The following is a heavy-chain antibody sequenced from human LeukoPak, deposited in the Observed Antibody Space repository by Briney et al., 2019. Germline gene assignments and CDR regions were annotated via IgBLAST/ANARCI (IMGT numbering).Heavy chain of an antibody. J-gene: IGHJ4*02. V-gene: IGHV4-34*01. D-gene: IGHD5-18*01. CDR2: INHSGST. CDR1: GGSFSGYY. CDR3: ARGLEGTAMI. Sequence: SETLSLTCAVYGGSFSGYYWSWIRQPPGKGLEWIGEINHSGSTNYNPSLKSRVTISVDTSKNQFSLKLSSVTAADTAVYYCARGLEGTAMIWGQGTLVTVSS.